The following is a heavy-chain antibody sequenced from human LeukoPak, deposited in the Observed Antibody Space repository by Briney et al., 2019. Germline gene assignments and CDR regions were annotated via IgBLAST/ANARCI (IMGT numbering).Heavy chain of an antibody. CDR1: GGSISSYY. J-gene: IGHJ4*02. D-gene: IGHD3-16*01. CDR2: IYTSGST. V-gene: IGHV4-4*07. Sequence: PSETLSLTCTVSGGSISSYYWSWIRQPAGKGLEWIGRIYTSGSTNYNPSLKSRVTMSVDMSKNQFSLKLSSVTAADTAIYYCATFRWGIGFEFWDQGALVTVSS. CDR3: ATFRWGIGFEF.